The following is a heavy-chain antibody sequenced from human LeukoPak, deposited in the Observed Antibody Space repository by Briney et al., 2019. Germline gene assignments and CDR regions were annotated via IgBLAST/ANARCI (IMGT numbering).Heavy chain of an antibody. J-gene: IGHJ4*02. CDR3: AKDIITGLGELLPYFDY. D-gene: IGHD3-10*01. Sequence: PGGSLRLSCAASGFTFSSYAMSSVRQAPGKGLEWVAVISYDGSNKYYADSVKGRFTISRDNSKNTLYLQMNSLRAEDTAVYYCAKDIITGLGELLPYFDYWGQGTLVTVSS. V-gene: IGHV3-30*18. CDR1: GFTFSSYA. CDR2: ISYDGSNK.